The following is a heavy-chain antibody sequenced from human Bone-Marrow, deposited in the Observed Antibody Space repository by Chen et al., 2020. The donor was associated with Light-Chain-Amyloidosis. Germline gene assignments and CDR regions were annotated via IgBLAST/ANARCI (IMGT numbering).Heavy chain of an antibody. CDR3: ARGPSEVKFGVVISAFAFDI. V-gene: IGHV4-4*07. CDR1: GGSISSYY. CDR2: IYTSGST. Sequence: QVQLQESGPGLVKPSETLSLTCTVSGGSISSYYWSWIRQPAGNGLEWIGRIYTSGSTNDNPSLKSRVTMSVDTSKNQFSLKLSSVTAADTAVYYCARGPSEVKFGVVISAFAFDIWGQGTMLTVSS. J-gene: IGHJ3*02. D-gene: IGHD3-3*01.